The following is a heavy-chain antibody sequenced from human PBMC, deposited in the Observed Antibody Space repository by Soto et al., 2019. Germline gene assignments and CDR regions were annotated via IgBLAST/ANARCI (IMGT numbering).Heavy chain of an antibody. D-gene: IGHD3-3*01. Sequence: GASVKVSCKASGYTFTSYGISWVRQAPGQGLEWMGWISPYNGNTNYAQKLQDRVTMTTDTSTSTAYMELRSLRSDDTAVYYCARGYYDFWSGYLTPNWFDPWGQGTLVTVYS. CDR3: ARGYYDFWSGYLTPNWFDP. CDR1: GYTFTSYG. J-gene: IGHJ5*02. V-gene: IGHV1-18*04. CDR2: ISPYNGNT.